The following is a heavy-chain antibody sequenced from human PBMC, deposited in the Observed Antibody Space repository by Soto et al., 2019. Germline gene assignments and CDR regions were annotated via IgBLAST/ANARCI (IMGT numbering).Heavy chain of an antibody. CDR3: ARGGELSLLPLDY. D-gene: IGHD2-15*01. V-gene: IGHV3-7*03. CDR1: GFSSSDYW. Sequence: GGSLRLSCAASGFSSSDYWMSWVRQAPGRGLEWVAHIIQDGRAIYYVDSVRGRFTISRDSAGNSVFLEMHRLRVEDTAVYYCARGGELSLLPLDYWGLGTPVTVS. CDR2: IIQDGRAI. J-gene: IGHJ4*02.